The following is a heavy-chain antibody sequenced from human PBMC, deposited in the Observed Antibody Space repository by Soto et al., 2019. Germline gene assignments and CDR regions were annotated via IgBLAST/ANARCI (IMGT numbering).Heavy chain of an antibody. V-gene: IGHV5-51*01. CDR3: ARQEQWLVLGAVYNWFDP. D-gene: IGHD6-19*01. Sequence: GESLKISCKGSGYSFTSYWIGWVRQMPGKGLEWMGIIYPGDSDTRYSPSFQGQVTISADKSISTAYLQWSSLKASDTAMYYCARQEQWLVLGAVYNWFDPWGQGTLVTVSS. CDR1: GYSFTSYW. J-gene: IGHJ5*02. CDR2: IYPGDSDT.